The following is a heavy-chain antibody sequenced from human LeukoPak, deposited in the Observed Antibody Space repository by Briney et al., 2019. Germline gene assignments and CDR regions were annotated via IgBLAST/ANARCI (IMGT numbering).Heavy chain of an antibody. J-gene: IGHJ4*02. CDR3: ASSRGESDY. Sequence: SETLSLTCTVSGGSISSGSYYWSWIRQPAGKGLEWIGRIYTSGSTNYNPSLKSRVTISVDTSKNQFSLKLSSVTAADTAVYYCASSRGESDYWGQGTLVTVSS. D-gene: IGHD3-16*01. CDR1: GGSISSGSYY. V-gene: IGHV4-61*02. CDR2: IYTSGST.